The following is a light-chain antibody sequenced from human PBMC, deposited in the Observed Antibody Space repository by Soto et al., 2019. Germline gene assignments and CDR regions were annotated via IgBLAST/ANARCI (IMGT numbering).Light chain of an antibody. CDR3: SSYTSSSTRV. V-gene: IGLV2-14*03. J-gene: IGLJ1*01. CDR1: SSDVGAYDY. CDR2: EVS. Sequence: SALTKPASGNGFHGGSSSISSTGTSSDVGAYDYVSWYQQHPDKAPKLIIYEVSHRPSGVSNRFSGSKSVNTATLTISELQAEDEADYYCSSYTSSSTRVFGTGTKVTVL.